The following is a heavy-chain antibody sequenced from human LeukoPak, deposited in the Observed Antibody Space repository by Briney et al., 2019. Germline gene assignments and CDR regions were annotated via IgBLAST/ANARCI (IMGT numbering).Heavy chain of an antibody. CDR3: AKAGYCSGGSCYDYMDV. Sequence: QAPXXXLXWVSLISWDGGSTYYADSVKGRFTISRDNSKNSLYLQMNSLRTEDTALYYCAKAGYCSGGSCYDYMDVWGKGTTVTVSS. CDR2: ISWDGGST. J-gene: IGHJ6*03. V-gene: IGHV3-43*01. D-gene: IGHD2-15*01.